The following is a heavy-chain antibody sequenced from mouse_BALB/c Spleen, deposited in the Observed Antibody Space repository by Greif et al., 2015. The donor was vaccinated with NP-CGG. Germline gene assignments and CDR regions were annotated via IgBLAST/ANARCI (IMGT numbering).Heavy chain of an antibody. CDR2: ISSGGSYT. CDR1: GFTFSSYA. CDR3: ARHQELEHYFDY. V-gene: IGHV5-9-3*01. D-gene: IGHD3-2*02. Sequence: EVKLVESGGGLVKPGGSLKLSCAASGFTFSSYAMSWVRQTPEKRLEWVATISSGGSYTYYPDSVKGRFTISRDNAKNTLYLQMSSLRSEDTAMYYCARHQELEHYFDYWGQGTTLTVSS. J-gene: IGHJ2*01.